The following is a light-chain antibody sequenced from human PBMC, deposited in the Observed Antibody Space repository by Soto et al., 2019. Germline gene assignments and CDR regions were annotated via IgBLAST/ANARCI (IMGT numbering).Light chain of an antibody. CDR2: TTS. J-gene: IGKJ2*01. Sequence: IPLTQSPSSLSASVGDRVTITCRASQGPGNFLAWYQQKPGKAPKLLIYTTSTLQSGVPSRFSGSGSGTDFTLTSTNLQPEDFATYYCQQLKYYPHTFGQGTNLEIK. CDR1: QGPGNF. CDR3: QQLKYYPHT. V-gene: IGKV1-9*01.